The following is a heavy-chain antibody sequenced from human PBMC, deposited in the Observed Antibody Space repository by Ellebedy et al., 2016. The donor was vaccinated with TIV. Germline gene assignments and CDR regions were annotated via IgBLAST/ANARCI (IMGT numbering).Heavy chain of an antibody. J-gene: IGHJ4*02. Sequence: GESLKISXAASGFTFGTYWMSWVRQAPGKGLEWVANIKQDGSEKHYVDSVKGRFTISRDNAKSSLYLQMNSLRLEDTALYYCSSHVDTSMTHWGQGTLVTVSS. CDR1: GFTFGTYW. CDR3: SSHVDTSMTH. CDR2: IKQDGSEK. D-gene: IGHD5-18*01. V-gene: IGHV3-7*01.